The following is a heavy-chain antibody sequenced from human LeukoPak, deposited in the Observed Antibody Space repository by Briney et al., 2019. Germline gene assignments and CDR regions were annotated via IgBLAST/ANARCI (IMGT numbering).Heavy chain of an antibody. Sequence: PSETLSLTCTVSGGSISSGGYYWSWIRQPPGKGLEWIGSIYHSGSTYYNPSLKSRVTISVDRSKNQFSLKLSSVTAADTAVYYCARARTTPTPDYWGQGTLVTVSS. J-gene: IGHJ4*02. D-gene: IGHD1-14*01. CDR2: IYHSGST. CDR1: GGSISSGGYY. CDR3: ARARTTPTPDY. V-gene: IGHV4-30-2*01.